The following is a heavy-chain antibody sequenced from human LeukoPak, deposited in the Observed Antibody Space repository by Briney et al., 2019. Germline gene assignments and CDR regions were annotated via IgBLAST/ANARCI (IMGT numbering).Heavy chain of an antibody. Sequence: GRSLRPSCAASGFTFDDYAMHWVRQAPGKGLEWVSGISWNSGRTGYADSVKGRFTISRDNAKNSLYVQMNSLRAEDTALYYCAKGHYYDSSGYIDYWGQGTLVTVSS. V-gene: IGHV3-9*01. J-gene: IGHJ4*02. D-gene: IGHD3-22*01. CDR3: AKGHYYDSSGYIDY. CDR1: GFTFDDYA. CDR2: ISWNSGRT.